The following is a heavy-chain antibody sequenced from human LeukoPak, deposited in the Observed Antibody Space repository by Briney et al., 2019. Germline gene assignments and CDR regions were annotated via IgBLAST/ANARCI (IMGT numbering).Heavy chain of an antibody. D-gene: IGHD2-15*01. CDR3: AGDPREYCSGGSSYSGYFDY. V-gene: IGHV3-33*01. CDR2: IWYDGSNK. CDR1: GFTFSSYG. J-gene: IGHJ4*02. Sequence: GRSLRLSCAASGFTFSSYGMHWVRQAPGKGLEWVAVIWYDGSNKYYADSVKGRFTISRDNSKNTPYLQMNSLRAEDTAVYYCAGDPREYCSGGSSYSGYFDYWGQGTLVTVYS.